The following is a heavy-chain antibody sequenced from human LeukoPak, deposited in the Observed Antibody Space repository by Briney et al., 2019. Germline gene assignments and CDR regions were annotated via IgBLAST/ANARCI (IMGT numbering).Heavy chain of an antibody. CDR1: GFTFSSFG. V-gene: IGHV3-30*18. J-gene: IGHJ4*02. Sequence: GRSLRLSCAASGFTFSSFGMHWVRQAPGQGLEWVAVISFDGSNQYYADSVKGRFTIYRDNFKNTVYLQMNSLRAEETAVYYCAKSGVSGWYYFDYWGQGTLVTVSS. D-gene: IGHD6-19*01. CDR2: ISFDGSNQ. CDR3: AKSGVSGWYYFDY.